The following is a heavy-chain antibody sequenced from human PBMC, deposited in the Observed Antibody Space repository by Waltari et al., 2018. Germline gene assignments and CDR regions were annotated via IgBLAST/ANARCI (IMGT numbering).Heavy chain of an antibody. Sequence: EVRLVESGGGVVRPGGSLRLACAGSGFIFDEYGMLWVRQPPGKGLEWLSGIDWDGGKTGYADSVQGRFTISRDNAKNSVYLEMSGLRAEDTALYHCARGLQYRNSWAPRGMDVWGQGTTVIVSS. CDR2: IDWDGGKT. V-gene: IGHV3-20*01. D-gene: IGHD4-4*01. CDR3: ARGLQYRNSWAPRGMDV. CDR1: GFIFDEYG. J-gene: IGHJ6*02.